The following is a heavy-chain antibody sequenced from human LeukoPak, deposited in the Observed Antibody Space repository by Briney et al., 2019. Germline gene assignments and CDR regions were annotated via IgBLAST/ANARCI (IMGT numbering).Heavy chain of an antibody. CDR1: GFTFSSYA. D-gene: IGHD5-24*01. V-gene: IGHV3-30-3*01. J-gene: IGHJ4*02. Sequence: GGSLRLSCAASGFTFSSYAMHWVRQAPGKGLEWVAVISYDGSNKYYADSVKGRFTISRDNSKNTLYLQMNSLRAEDTAVYYCARDLAVAGDGYNTLGYWGQGTLVTVSS. CDR3: ARDLAVAGDGYNTLGY. CDR2: ISYDGSNK.